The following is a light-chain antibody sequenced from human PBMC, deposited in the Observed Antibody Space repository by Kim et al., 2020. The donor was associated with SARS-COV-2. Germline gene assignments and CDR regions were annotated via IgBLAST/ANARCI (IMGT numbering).Light chain of an antibody. CDR3: QQYNNWAPWK. V-gene: IGKV3-15*01. Sequence: SPGEKANLDCKSSASVSSNLDWCQQKRGQAPRLLIYGASTRDNGIPARFSGSESGKEFNLNISSLQSEDFAVYYSQQYNNWAPWKFGQGTKVDIK. CDR2: GAS. CDR1: ASVSSN. J-gene: IGKJ1*01.